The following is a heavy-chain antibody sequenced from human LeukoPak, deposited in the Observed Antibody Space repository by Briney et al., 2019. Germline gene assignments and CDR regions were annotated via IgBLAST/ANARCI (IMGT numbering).Heavy chain of an antibody. CDR2: IYYSGST. Sequence: PSETLSLTCTVSGGSISSYYWSWIRQPPGKGLEWIGYIYYSGSTNYNPSLKSRVTISVDTSKNQFSLKLSSVTAADTAVYYCARGTALPAARLDYWGQGTLVTVSS. CDR1: GGSISSYY. CDR3: ARGTALPAARLDY. V-gene: IGHV4-59*01. J-gene: IGHJ4*02. D-gene: IGHD6-6*01.